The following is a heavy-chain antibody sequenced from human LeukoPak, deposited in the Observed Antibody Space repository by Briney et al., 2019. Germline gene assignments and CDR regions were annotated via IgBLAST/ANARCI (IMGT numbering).Heavy chain of an antibody. Sequence: GGSLRLSCVASGFTFSSYAMSWVRQAPGKGLEWVSAISGSGVTTHYAGSVKGRFSISRDNAKNSLYLQMNSLRAEDTAVYYCARDLRDYYYYGMDVWGQGTTVTVSS. CDR1: GFTFSSYA. J-gene: IGHJ6*02. CDR3: ARDLRDYYYYGMDV. CDR2: ISGSGVTT. V-gene: IGHV3-23*01.